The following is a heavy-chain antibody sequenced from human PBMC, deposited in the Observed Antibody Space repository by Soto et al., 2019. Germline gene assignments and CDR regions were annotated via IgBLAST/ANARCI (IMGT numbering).Heavy chain of an antibody. CDR2: ISGSGGST. Sequence: QAGGSLRLSCAASGFTFSSYAMSWVRQAPGKGLEWVSAISGSGGSTYYADSVKGRFTISRDNSKNTLYLQMNSLRAEDTAVYYCAKDRGYYDFWSGYYQFWGQGTLVTVSS. V-gene: IGHV3-23*01. CDR3: AKDRGYYDFWSGYYQF. CDR1: GFTFSSYA. D-gene: IGHD3-3*01. J-gene: IGHJ4*02.